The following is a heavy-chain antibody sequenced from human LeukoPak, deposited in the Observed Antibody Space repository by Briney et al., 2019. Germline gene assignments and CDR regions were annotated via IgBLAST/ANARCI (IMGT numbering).Heavy chain of an antibody. J-gene: IGHJ4*02. CDR2: ITGGGDYT. Sequence: GGSLRLSCAASGFTFSYYAMSWVRQAPGKGLEWVSAITGGGDYTYYADSVKGRFTISRENSKNTLYLQMNSLRAEDTAVYYCAKDIAVAGTQNFDYWGQGTLVTVSS. V-gene: IGHV3-23*01. D-gene: IGHD6-19*01. CDR1: GFTFSYYA. CDR3: AKDIAVAGTQNFDY.